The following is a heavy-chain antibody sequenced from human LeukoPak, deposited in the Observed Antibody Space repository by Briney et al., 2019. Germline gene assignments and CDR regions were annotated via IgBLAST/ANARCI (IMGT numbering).Heavy chain of an antibody. Sequence: SETLSLACTVSGGSISSYYWSWIRQPAGKGLEWIGRIYTSGSTNYNPSLKSRVTMSVDTSKNQFSLKLSSVTAADTAVYYCAREAPPGGYYDSSGYSLYYFDYWGQGTLVTVSS. D-gene: IGHD3-22*01. CDR1: GGSISSYY. V-gene: IGHV4-4*07. CDR3: AREAPPGGYYDSSGYSLYYFDY. CDR2: IYTSGST. J-gene: IGHJ4*02.